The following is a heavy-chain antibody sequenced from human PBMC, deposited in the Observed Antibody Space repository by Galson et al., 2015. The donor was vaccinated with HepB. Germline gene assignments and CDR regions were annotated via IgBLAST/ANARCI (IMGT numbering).Heavy chain of an antibody. J-gene: IGHJ4*02. CDR3: TSRRPDY. V-gene: IGHV1-2*06. Sequence: SVKVSCKASGYTFVDYYFHWVRQVSGQRLEWMGRINPHNGATDYAPRFRGRVTFTTDASTNTALLKMNRLTSDDTAVYYCTSRRPDYWGQGTLVTVPS. CDR2: INPHNGAT. CDR1: GYTFVDYY.